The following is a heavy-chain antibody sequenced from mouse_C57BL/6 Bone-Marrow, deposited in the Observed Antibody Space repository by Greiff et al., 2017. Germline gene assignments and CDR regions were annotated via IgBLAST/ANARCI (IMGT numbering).Heavy chain of an antibody. V-gene: IGHV5-6*02. J-gene: IGHJ4*01. CDR1: GFTFSSSG. D-gene: IGHD1-1*01. CDR2: FSSGGSYT. CDR3: ARRWDYYGSSS. Sequence: EVMLVESGGDLVKPGGSLKLSCAASGFTFSSSGMSWVRQTPDKRLEWVATFSSGGSYTYYPDSVKGRFTISRDNAKNTLYLQMSSLKSEDTAMYYCARRWDYYGSSSWGQGTSVTVSS.